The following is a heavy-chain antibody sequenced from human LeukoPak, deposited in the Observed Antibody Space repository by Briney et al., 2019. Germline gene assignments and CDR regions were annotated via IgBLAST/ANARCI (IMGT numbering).Heavy chain of an antibody. Sequence: SETLSLTCTVSGGSISSGGYYWSWFRQHPGKGLEWIGYISYSGSTYYNPSLRSRVTISVDTSKNQFSLMLSSVTAADTAVYYCASVRRPYCGGDCYHFDYWGQGTLVTVSS. CDR2: ISYSGST. CDR1: GGSISSGGYY. V-gene: IGHV4-31*03. D-gene: IGHD2-21*02. CDR3: ASVRRPYCGGDCYHFDY. J-gene: IGHJ4*02.